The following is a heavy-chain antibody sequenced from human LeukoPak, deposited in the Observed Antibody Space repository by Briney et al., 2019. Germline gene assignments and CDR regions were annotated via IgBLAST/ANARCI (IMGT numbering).Heavy chain of an antibody. CDR1: GGLISGFY. D-gene: IGHD2-2*01. CDR3: ARGYSSSWFWFDP. Sequence: PSETLSLTCSISGGLISGFYWSWIRQSPGKGLEWIGYISYSGSTNYNPSLKSRVTISLDTSKNHFSLNLNSVTAADTAVYYCARGYSSSWFWFDPWGQGTLVTVSS. V-gene: IGHV4-59*01. CDR2: ISYSGST. J-gene: IGHJ5*02.